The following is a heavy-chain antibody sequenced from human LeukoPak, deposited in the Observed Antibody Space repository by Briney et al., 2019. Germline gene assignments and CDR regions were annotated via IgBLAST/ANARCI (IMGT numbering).Heavy chain of an antibody. CDR2: IDQGGSET. V-gene: IGHV3-7*03. CDR1: GFTFSSRW. CDR3: AREPVPRSSGLQY. J-gene: IGHJ4*02. D-gene: IGHD3-22*01. Sequence: PGGSLRLSCAASGFTFSSRWMGWVRQAPGQGLEWVANIDQGGSETNNVDSVKGRFTISRDNAKNALYLQMNSLRGEDTAVYYCAREPVPRSSGLQYWGQGTLVTVSS.